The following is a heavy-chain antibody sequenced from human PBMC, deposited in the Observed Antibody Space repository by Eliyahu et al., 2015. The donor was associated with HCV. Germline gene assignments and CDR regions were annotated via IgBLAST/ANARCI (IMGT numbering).Heavy chain of an antibody. CDR1: GGTFSNYP. J-gene: IGHJ4*02. Sequence: QVQLVQSGAEVKRPGSSVKVSCKASGGTFSNYPINWVRQAPGQGLEWMGGVIPIFDTANYAQKFQGRVTITADKSTSTAYMEVSSLRSEDTAVYYCARPSHYEIGESGPYYFGYWGQGTLVTVSS. CDR2: VIPIFDTA. V-gene: IGHV1-69*06. D-gene: IGHD3-10*01. CDR3: ARPSHYEIGESGPYYFGY.